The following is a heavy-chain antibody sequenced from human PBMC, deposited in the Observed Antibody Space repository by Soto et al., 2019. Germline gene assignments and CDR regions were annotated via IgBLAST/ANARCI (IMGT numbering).Heavy chain of an antibody. D-gene: IGHD3-9*01. CDR2: IIPIFGTA. J-gene: IGHJ6*02. CDR3: ARDLVSYYGILTGAEAYYYYGMDV. Sequence: ASVKVSCKASGCTVSSYAISCVRQAPGQVLEWMGGIIPIFGTANYAQKFQGRVTITADESTSTAYMELSSLRSEDTAVYYCARDLVSYYGILTGAEAYYYYGMDVWGQGTTVTVSS. CDR1: GCTVSSYA. V-gene: IGHV1-69*13.